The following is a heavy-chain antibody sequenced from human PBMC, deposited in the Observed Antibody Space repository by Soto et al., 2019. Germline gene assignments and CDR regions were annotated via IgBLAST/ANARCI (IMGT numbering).Heavy chain of an antibody. CDR2: IIPIFGTA. CDR3: ALWGFRDGNNSKYNYSGMDV. V-gene: IGHV1-69*06. Sequence: VQLVQSGAEVKKPGSSVKLSCKASGGTFNRYTISWVRQAPGQGLEWMGGIIPIFGTANYAQKFQGRVAIIADKSTSEPYMEMRSLRSEDTAVNYCALWGFRDGNNSKYNYSGMDVWGQGTTVTVSS. CDR1: GGTFNRYT. D-gene: IGHD1-1*01. J-gene: IGHJ6*02.